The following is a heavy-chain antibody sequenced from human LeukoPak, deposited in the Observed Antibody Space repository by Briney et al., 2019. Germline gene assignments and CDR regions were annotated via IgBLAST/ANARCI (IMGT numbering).Heavy chain of an antibody. CDR1: GYTFTSYW. V-gene: IGHV5-51*01. D-gene: IGHD3-10*01. CDR2: IYPGDSDT. CDR3: ARSVPYYYGSGSPRGYFDY. J-gene: IGHJ4*02. Sequence: GESLKISCKDSGYTFTSYWIGWVRQMPGKGLEWMGIIYPGDSDTRYSPSFQGQVTISADKSISTAYLQWSSLKASDTAMYYCARSVPYYYGSGSPRGYFDYWGQGTLVTVSS.